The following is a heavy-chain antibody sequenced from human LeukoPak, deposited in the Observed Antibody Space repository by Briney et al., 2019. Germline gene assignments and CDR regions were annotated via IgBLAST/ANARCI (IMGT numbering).Heavy chain of an antibody. V-gene: IGHV5-51*01. D-gene: IGHD6-13*01. CDR2: IYPGDSDT. CDR3: ARLGSSTWKDAFDI. J-gene: IGHJ3*02. CDR1: GYTFTTYW. Sequence: GESLKISCKGSGYTFTTYWIGWVRQMPGKGLECMGIIYPGDSDTRYNTSVQGQVSISADKSISTAYLQWSSLKASDTAMYYCARLGSSTWKDAFDIWGQGTMVTVSS.